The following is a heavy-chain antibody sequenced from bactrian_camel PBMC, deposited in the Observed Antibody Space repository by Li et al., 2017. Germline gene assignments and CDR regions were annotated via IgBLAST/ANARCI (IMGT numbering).Heavy chain of an antibody. CDR2: IDNNGGTA. CDR1: GNINKEYC. Sequence: VESGGGLVQPGGSLRLTCVASGNINKEYCMGWTRLVPGKEREGIAGIDNNGGTAYQDSVKGRFTISRDNAKNTLYLHLNSLKTEDTAMYYCTKDSTDGGWASTYWGQGTQVTVS. CDR3: TKDSTDGGWASTY. V-gene: IGHV3S1*01. J-gene: IGHJ4*01. D-gene: IGHD7*01.